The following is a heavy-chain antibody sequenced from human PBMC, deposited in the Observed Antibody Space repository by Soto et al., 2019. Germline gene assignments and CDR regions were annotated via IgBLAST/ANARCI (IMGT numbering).Heavy chain of an antibody. D-gene: IGHD6-13*01. CDR1: GFTFSNYA. V-gene: IGHV3-23*01. J-gene: IGHJ4*02. CDR2: ISGSSGST. Sequence: GGSLRLSCAASGFTFSNYAVTWVRQAPGKGLEWVSTISGSSGSTYYADSVKGRFTISRDNSKNTLYLQMNSLRAEDTAVYYCAKVSSSWYAGFFDLWGRGTLVTVSS. CDR3: AKVSSSWYAGFFDL.